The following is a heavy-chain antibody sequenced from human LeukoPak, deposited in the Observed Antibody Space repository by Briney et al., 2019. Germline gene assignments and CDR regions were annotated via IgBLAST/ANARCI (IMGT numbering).Heavy chain of an antibody. J-gene: IGHJ4*02. Sequence: ASVKVSCKASGYTFTGYYMHWVRQAPGQGLEWMGWINPNSGGTNYAQKFQGRVTMTRDTSISTAYMELSRLRSDDTAVYYCARGGDYDSSGYYPPEYWGQGTLVTVSS. CDR2: INPNSGGT. CDR1: GYTFTGYY. D-gene: IGHD3-22*01. V-gene: IGHV1-2*02. CDR3: ARGGDYDSSGYYPPEY.